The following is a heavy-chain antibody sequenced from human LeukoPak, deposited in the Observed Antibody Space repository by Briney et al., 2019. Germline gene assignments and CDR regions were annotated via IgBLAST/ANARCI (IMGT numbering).Heavy chain of an antibody. J-gene: IGHJ5*02. CDR2: IYTSGST. V-gene: IGHV4-4*07. D-gene: IGHD2-2*01. Sequence: PSETLSLTCTVSGGSISSYYWSWIRQPAGKGLEWIGRIYTSGSTNYNPSLKSRVTMSVDTSKNQFSLKLSSVTAADTAVYYCARVADCSSTSCYDWFDPWGQGTLVTVSS. CDR1: GGSISSYY. CDR3: ARVADCSSTSCYDWFDP.